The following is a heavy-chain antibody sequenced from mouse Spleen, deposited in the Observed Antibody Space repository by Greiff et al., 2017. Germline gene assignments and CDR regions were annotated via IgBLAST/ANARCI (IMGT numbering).Heavy chain of an antibody. CDR2: ISSGSSTI. J-gene: IGHJ4*01. CDR1: GFTFSDYG. D-gene: IGHD1-2*01. V-gene: IGHV5-17*01. Sequence: EVQLVESGGGLVKPGGSLKLSCAASGFTFSDYGMHWVRQAPEKGLEWVAYISSGSSTIYYADTVKGRFTISRDNAKNTLFLQMTSLRSEDTAMYYCARQYYGYYYAMDYWGQGTSVTVSS. CDR3: ARQYYGYYYAMDY.